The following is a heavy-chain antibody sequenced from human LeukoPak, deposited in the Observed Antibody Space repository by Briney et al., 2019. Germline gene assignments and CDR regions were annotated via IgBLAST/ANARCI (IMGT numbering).Heavy chain of an antibody. CDR3: ARNNADGEGRFSY. CDR1: GYTFTGYY. CDR2: INTNTGNP. D-gene: IGHD3-10*01. V-gene: IGHV7-4-1*02. J-gene: IGHJ4*02. Sequence: ASVKVSCKASGYTFTGYYMHWVRQAPGQGLEWMGWINTNTGNPTYGQGFTGRFAFSLDTSVSTAYLQISSLKAEDTAVYYCARNNADGEGRFSYWGQGTLVTVSS.